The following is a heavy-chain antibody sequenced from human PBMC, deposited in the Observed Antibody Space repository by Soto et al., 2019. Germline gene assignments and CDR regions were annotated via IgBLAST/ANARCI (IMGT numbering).Heavy chain of an antibody. CDR1: GGSITSSSHF. V-gene: IGHV4-39*01. CDR2: IYFTGNT. D-gene: IGHD6-25*01. J-gene: IGHJ5*02. CDR3: AGQTFTIAAASYGRSNWFDP. Sequence: SETLSLTCTVSGGSITSSSHFWGWVRQPPGKGLEWIGTIYFTGNTYYTPSLKSRLTISIDTSKNEFSLRLNSVTAADTAVYYCAGQTFTIAAASYGRSNWFDPWGPGILVTVSS.